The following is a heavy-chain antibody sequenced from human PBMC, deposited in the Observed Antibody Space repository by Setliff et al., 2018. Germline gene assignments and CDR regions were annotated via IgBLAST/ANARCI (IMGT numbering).Heavy chain of an antibody. V-gene: IGHV3-23*01. CDR3: ARDPNGDYVGAFDP. D-gene: IGHD4-17*01. Sequence: LSCVASSFNLANYAVTWVRQAPGKGLEWVSSIHSDGITTYYADSVKGRFTISRDNSRNTLSLQMNSLRAEDTASYYCARDPNGDYVGAFDPWGQGIVVTVSS. CDR1: SFNLANYA. CDR2: IHSDGITT. J-gene: IGHJ5*02.